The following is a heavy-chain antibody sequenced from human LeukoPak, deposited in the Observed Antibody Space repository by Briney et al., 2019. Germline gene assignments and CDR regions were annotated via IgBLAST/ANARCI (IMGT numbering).Heavy chain of an antibody. V-gene: IGHV1-69*01. Sequence: GSSVKVSCKASGGTFSSCAISWVRQAPGQGLEWMGGIIPIFGTANYAQKFQGRVTITADESTSTAYMELSSLRSEDTAVYYCARDETSYYYDSSGLDYWGQGTLVTVSS. D-gene: IGHD3-22*01. CDR1: GGTFSSCA. J-gene: IGHJ4*02. CDR2: IIPIFGTA. CDR3: ARDETSYYYDSSGLDY.